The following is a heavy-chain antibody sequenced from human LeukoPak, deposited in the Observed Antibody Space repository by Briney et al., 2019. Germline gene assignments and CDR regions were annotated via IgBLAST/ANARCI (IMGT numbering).Heavy chain of an antibody. CDR1: GGSISGSNW. CDR2: IYHGGST. CDR3: ARTGNTAMAPLDY. V-gene: IGHV4-4*02. D-gene: IGHD5-18*01. Sequence: SETLSLTCAVSGGSISGSNWRTWVRQSPGKGLEWIGEIYHGGSTNYNPSLKSRVTISVDKSKNQFSLNVNSVTAADTAVYYCARTGNTAMAPLDYWGQGTLVTVSS. J-gene: IGHJ4*02.